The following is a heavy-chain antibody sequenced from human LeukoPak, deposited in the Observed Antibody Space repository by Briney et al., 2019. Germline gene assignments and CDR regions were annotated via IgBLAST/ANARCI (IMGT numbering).Heavy chain of an antibody. CDR3: ARLELLWFGELLGGDDAFDI. CDR1: GGSISSSSW. Sequence: ASETLSLTCAVSGGSISSSSWWSWVRQPPGKGLEWIGEINHSGSTNYNPPLKSRVTISVDTSKNQFSLKLSSVTAADTAVYYCARLELLWFGELLGGDDAFDIWGQGTMVTVSS. D-gene: IGHD3-10*01. J-gene: IGHJ3*02. V-gene: IGHV4-4*02. CDR2: INHSGST.